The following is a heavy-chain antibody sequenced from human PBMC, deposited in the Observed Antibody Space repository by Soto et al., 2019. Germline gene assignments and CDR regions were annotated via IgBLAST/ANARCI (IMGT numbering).Heavy chain of an antibody. J-gene: IGHJ4*02. CDR1: GFTFTSYA. CDR2: ISGTGGST. D-gene: IGHD2-2*01. V-gene: IGHV3-23*01. CDR3: AKDRTGSRTSCRDLGS. Sequence: GESLKISCAAYGFTFTSYAMSWVRQAPGKGLEWVSAISGTGGSTYYADSMEGRFTISRDNSKNRLYLQMNSLRAEDTAVYYCAKDRTGSRTSCRDLGSWGPGTLVTVSS.